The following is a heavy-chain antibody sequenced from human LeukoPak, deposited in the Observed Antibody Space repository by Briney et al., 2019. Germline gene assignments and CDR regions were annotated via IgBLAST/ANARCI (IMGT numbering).Heavy chain of an antibody. CDR3: ATTRRDWVYFDY. CDR2: IKQDGSEK. Sequence: QSGGSLGLSCAASGFTFSSYWMTWVRQAPGKGLEWVANIKQDGSEKYYVDSVKGRFTISRDNAKNSVYLQMNSLRAEDTAVYYCATTRRDWVYFDYWGQGTPVTVSS. CDR1: GFTFSSYW. V-gene: IGHV3-7*01. D-gene: IGHD3-9*01. J-gene: IGHJ4*02.